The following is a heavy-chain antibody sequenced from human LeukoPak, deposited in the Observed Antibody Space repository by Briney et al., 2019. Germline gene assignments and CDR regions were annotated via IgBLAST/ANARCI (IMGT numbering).Heavy chain of an antibody. CDR2: ISSSSSYI. CDR3: ARENSSSWVFDY. V-gene: IGHV3-21*01. D-gene: IGHD6-6*01. Sequence: TGGSLRLSCAASGFTFSSYAMSWVRQAPGKGLEWVSSISSSSSYIYYADSVKGRFTISRDNAKNSLYLQMNSLRAEDTAEYYCARENSSSWVFDYWGQGTLVTVSS. CDR1: GFTFSSYA. J-gene: IGHJ4*02.